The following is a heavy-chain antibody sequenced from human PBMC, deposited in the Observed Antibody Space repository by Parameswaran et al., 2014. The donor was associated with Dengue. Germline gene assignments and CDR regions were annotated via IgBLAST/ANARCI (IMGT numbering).Heavy chain of an antibody. J-gene: IGHJ5*02. CDR2: INHSGST. CDR1: GGSFSGYY. D-gene: IGHD6-6*01. V-gene: IGHV4-34*01. CDR3: ARGRRAAPTLGNWFDP. Sequence: ASETLSLTCAVYGGSFSGYYWSWIRQPPGKGLEWIGEINHSGSTNYNPSLKSRVTISVDTSKNQFSLKLSSVTAADTAVYYCARGRRAAPTLGNWFDPWGQGTLVTVSS.